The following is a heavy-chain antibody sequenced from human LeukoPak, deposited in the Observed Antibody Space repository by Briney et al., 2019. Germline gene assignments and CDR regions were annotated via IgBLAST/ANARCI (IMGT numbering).Heavy chain of an antibody. Sequence: ASVKVSCKASGYTFTDYYLHWLRQDPGQGLEWVGWINPNSAGTEYAQEFQGRVTMTRDTSNGTAYMELSRLRPDDTAVYYCARAAWSATSKFDSWGQGTRVTVSS. CDR2: INPNSAGT. CDR1: GYTFTDYY. J-gene: IGHJ5*01. D-gene: IGHD6-13*01. V-gene: IGHV1-2*02. CDR3: ARAAWSATSKFDS.